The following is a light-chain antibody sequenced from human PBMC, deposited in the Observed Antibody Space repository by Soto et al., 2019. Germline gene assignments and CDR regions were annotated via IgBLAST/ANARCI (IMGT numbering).Light chain of an antibody. CDR3: AHLRMYPSP. CDR1: QGISNY. CDR2: AAS. J-gene: IGKJ4*01. Sequence: EITHYTNSLSTSVGDSVTNTCRARQGISNYLAWYQQKPGKVPKLVIYAASTLQAGVPSRFSGSGSGTDFALTITSLQAEDFVSYCSAHLRMYPSPFGGGTKVDIK. V-gene: IGKV1-27*01.